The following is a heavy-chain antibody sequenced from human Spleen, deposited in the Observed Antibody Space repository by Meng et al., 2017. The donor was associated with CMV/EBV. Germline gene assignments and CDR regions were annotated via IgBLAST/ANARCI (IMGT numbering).Heavy chain of an antibody. CDR1: GFGFGSLY. CDR2: ITASGDRT. D-gene: IGHD5-18*01. Sequence: CSASGFGFGSLYMRGVRQAPGKGLEWVSLITASGDRTYSADSVKGRFTISRDNSKDTLYLQMNSLRAEDTAVYYCAKRSGGYGYTVGHWGQGTLVTVSS. V-gene: IGHV3-23*01. CDR3: AKRSGGYGYTVGH. J-gene: IGHJ4*02.